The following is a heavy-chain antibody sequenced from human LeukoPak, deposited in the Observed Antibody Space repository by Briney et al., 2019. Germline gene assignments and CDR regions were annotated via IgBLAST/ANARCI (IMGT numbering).Heavy chain of an antibody. J-gene: IGHJ5*02. Sequence: SQTLSLTCDISGDSVSSKSAAWNWIRQSPSRGLEWLGRTYYRSKWYNDYAVSVKSRITINPDTSKNQFSLLLKSVTPEDTAVYYCAREAYQEWLLLAGGSKLNWFDPWGQGTLVTVSS. CDR1: GDSVSSKSAA. CDR3: AREAYQEWLLLAGGSKLNWFDP. D-gene: IGHD3-3*01. V-gene: IGHV6-1*01. CDR2: TYYRSKWYN.